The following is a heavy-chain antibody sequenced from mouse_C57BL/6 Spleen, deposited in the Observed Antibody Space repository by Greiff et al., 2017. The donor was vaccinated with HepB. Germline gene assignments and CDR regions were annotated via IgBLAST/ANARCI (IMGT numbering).Heavy chain of an antibody. CDR3: ARDYYGSSYPGWFAY. CDR2: ISSGSSTI. CDR1: GFTFSDYG. V-gene: IGHV5-17*01. D-gene: IGHD1-1*01. J-gene: IGHJ3*01. Sequence: EVQLVESGGGLVKPGGSLKLSCAASGFTFSDYGMHWVRQAPEKGLEWVAYISSGSSTIYYADTVKGRFTISRDNAKNTLFLQMTSLRSEDTAMYYCARDYYGSSYPGWFAYWGQGTLVTVSA.